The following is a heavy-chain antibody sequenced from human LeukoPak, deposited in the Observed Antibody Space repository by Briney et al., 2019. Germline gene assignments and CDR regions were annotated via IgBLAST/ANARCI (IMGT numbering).Heavy chain of an antibody. Sequence: SETLSLTCTVSGGSISGYYWSWIRQPPGKGLEYIGYIYDSGITNYNPTLKSRVTISSDTSKNQFSLKVTSVTAADTAVYYRAREGSGWYALDYWGQGTLVTVSS. CDR3: AREGSGWYALDY. D-gene: IGHD6-19*01. V-gene: IGHV4-59*01. CDR1: GGSISGYY. J-gene: IGHJ4*02. CDR2: IYDSGIT.